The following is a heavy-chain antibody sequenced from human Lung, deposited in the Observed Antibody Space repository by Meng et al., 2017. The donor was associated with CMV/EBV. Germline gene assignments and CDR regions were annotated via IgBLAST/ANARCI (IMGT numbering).Heavy chain of an antibody. Sequence: ASVKVSCKGSDYNFASYGITWVRQAPGQGLEWMGWINTYNGNTKYAQKFQDRVIMTTDRSTRTAYMELRSLRSDDTAVYYCARSSTRFQIDYWGQGTLVTVSS. V-gene: IGHV1-18*01. CDR1: DYNFASYG. D-gene: IGHD3-9*01. CDR3: ARSSTRFQIDY. CDR2: INTYNGNT. J-gene: IGHJ4*02.